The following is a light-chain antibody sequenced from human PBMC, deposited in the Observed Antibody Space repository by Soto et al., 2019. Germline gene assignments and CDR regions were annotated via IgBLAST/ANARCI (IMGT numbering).Light chain of an antibody. CDR1: QSVSSY. CDR3: QQRSNWPPWT. V-gene: IGKV3-11*01. Sequence: EIVLTHSPSTLSLSPGSRSTLSCRASQSVSSYLASYQQKPGQAPRLLIYDASNRATGIPARFSGSGSGTDFTLTISSLEPQDFAVYYCQQRSNWPPWTFGQGTKVDIK. CDR2: DAS. J-gene: IGKJ1*01.